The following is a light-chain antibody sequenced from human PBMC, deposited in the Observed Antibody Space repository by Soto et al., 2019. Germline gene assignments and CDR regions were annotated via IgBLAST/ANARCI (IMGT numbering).Light chain of an antibody. CDR2: EAS. CDR1: QGISNK. Sequence: DVQMTQSPTSLSASLGDRVTITCRANQGISNKLAWFQQRPGEAPKCLISEASSLQSGVPSKFSGSGSGTDFTLTISSLQPEDFATYYCQQYHSYPITFGQGTRLDI. CDR3: QQYHSYPIT. V-gene: IGKV1-16*02. J-gene: IGKJ5*01.